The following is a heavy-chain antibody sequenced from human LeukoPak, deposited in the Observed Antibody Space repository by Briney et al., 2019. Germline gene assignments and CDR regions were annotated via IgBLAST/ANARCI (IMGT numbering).Heavy chain of an antibody. J-gene: IGHJ4*02. CDR3: AREEAGTYGFEY. D-gene: IGHD3-10*01. CDR2: AFYRSQWYN. CDR1: GDSVSSNSAA. Sequence: SQTLSLTCAIFGDSVSSNSAAWNWIRQSPSRGLEWLGRAFYRSQWYNDYAVSVEGRIAINPDTSKNQFSLQLNSVTPEDTAVYYCAREEAGTYGFEYWGQGTLVTVSS. V-gene: IGHV6-1*01.